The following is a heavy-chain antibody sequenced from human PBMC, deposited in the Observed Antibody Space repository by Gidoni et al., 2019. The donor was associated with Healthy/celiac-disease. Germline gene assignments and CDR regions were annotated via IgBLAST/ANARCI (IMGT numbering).Heavy chain of an antibody. CDR1: GFTFSSYA. CDR3: AKDLKTVTTSYFDY. CDR2: ISGSGGST. Sequence: EVPRLESGGGLIQLGGSLRIFCAASGFTFSSYAMGWVRQAPGKGVGGVLSISGSGGSTYYADSVEGRFTISRDNSKNTLDLQMNSLRAEDTAVYYCAKDLKTVTTSYFDYWGQGTLVTVSS. D-gene: IGHD4-17*01. V-gene: IGHV3-23*01. J-gene: IGHJ4*02.